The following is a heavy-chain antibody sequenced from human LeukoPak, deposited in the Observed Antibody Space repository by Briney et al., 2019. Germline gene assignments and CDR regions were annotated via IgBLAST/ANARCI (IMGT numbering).Heavy chain of an antibody. J-gene: IGHJ6*03. V-gene: IGHV1-2*02. CDR1: GGTFSSYA. CDR3: ARDGSYCGGDCYANYYYYYMDV. CDR2: INPNSGGT. D-gene: IGHD2-21*02. Sequence: GASVKVSCKASGGTFSSYAISWVRQAPGQGLEWMGWINPNSGGTNYAQKFQGRVTMTRDTSISTAYMELSRLRSDDTAVYYCARDGSYCGGDCYANYYYYYMDVWGKGTTVTISS.